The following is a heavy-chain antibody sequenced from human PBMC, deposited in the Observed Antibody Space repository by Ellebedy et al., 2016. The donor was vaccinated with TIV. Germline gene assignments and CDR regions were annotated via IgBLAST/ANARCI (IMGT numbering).Heavy chain of an antibody. CDR3: AKDRGWSGAKPYFDY. V-gene: IGHV3-30*02. D-gene: IGHD1-26*01. Sequence: GESPKISCAASGFTFSSYGMHSVRQAPGKGLEWVAFIRYDGSNKYYADSVKGRFTISREYSKNTLYLQMNSRRAEDTAVYYCAKDRGWSGAKPYFDYWGQGTLVTVSS. CDR1: GFTFSSYG. CDR2: IRYDGSNK. J-gene: IGHJ4*02.